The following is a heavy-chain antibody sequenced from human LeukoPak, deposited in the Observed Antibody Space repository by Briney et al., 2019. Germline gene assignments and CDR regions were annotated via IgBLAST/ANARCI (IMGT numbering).Heavy chain of an antibody. CDR1: GGSISSGGYY. V-gene: IGHV4-31*03. Sequence: PSETLSLTCTVSGGSISSGGYYWSWIRQHPGTGLEWIGYIYYSGSTYYNPSLKSRVTISVDTSKNQFSLKLSSVTAADTAVYYCARGSRKDIVVSYYFDYWGQGTLVTVSS. CDR3: ARGSRKDIVVSYYFDY. D-gene: IGHD5-12*01. J-gene: IGHJ4*02. CDR2: IYYSGST.